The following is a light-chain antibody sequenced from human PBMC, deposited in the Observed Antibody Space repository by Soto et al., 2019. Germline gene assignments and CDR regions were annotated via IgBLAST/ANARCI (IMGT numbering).Light chain of an antibody. CDR3: SAYTSSHTWV. Sequence: QSALTQPASVSGSPGQSTTISCTGSSSDVGKYNYVSWYQQHPGKAPQVFLYEVSNRPAGVSNRFSASKSGNTASLTISGLQADDEADYYGSAYTSSHTWVFGGGTKLTVL. CDR2: EVS. V-gene: IGLV2-14*01. CDR1: SSDVGKYNY. J-gene: IGLJ2*01.